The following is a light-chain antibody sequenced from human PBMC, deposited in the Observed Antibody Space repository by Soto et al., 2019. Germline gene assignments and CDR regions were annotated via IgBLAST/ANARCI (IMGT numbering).Light chain of an antibody. Sequence: DIHMSQSPSTLSASVGYRFTITCRASQSISSYLNWYQQKPGKAPKLLIYAASSLQSGVPSRFSGSGSGTDFTLTISSLQPEDFETYYCQQSYSNPKTFGPGTKVDIK. V-gene: IGKV1-39*01. J-gene: IGKJ3*01. CDR3: QQSYSNPKT. CDR2: AAS. CDR1: QSISSY.